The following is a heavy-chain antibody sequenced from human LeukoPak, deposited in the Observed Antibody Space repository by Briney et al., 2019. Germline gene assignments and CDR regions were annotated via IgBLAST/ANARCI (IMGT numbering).Heavy chain of an antibody. D-gene: IGHD5-24*01. CDR3: ARDRWLQSQRYFDY. CDR1: GFTFSSYS. CDR2: ISTSSSYI. J-gene: IGHJ4*02. V-gene: IGHV3-21*01. Sequence: PGGSLRLSCAVSGFTFSSYSMNWVRQAPGKELEWVSSISTSSSYIYYADSVRGRFTISRHNAKNSLYLQMNSLRAEDTAVYYCARDRWLQSQRYFDYWGQGALVTVSS.